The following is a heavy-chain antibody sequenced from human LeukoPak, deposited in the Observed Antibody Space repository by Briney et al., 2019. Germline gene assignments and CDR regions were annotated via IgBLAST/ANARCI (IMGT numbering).Heavy chain of an antibody. J-gene: IGHJ4*02. CDR1: GYSISSGYY. CDR2: IYHSGST. V-gene: IGHV4-38-2*02. CDR3: ARGIAVAGKGY. Sequence: SETLSLTCTVSGYSISSGYYWGWIRQPPVKGLEWIGSIYHSGSTYYNPSLKSRVTISVDTSKNQFSLKLSSVTAADTAVYYCARGIAVAGKGYWGQGTLVTVSS. D-gene: IGHD6-19*01.